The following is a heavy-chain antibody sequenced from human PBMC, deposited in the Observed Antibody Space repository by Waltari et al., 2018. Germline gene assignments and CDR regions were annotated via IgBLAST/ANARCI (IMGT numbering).Heavy chain of an antibody. D-gene: IGHD1-26*01. Sequence: DVQLLESGGGLVQPGGSLRLSCVTSGFTFRDYAMGWVRQAPWKGLEWVSSISGSTISTYYADSVRGRFTISRDNSKNTLYLQMNNLGAGDTAKYFCAKSLVIPGADYWGQGTLVTVSS. CDR2: ISGSTIST. J-gene: IGHJ4*02. CDR1: GFTFRDYA. V-gene: IGHV3-23*01. CDR3: AKSLVIPGADY.